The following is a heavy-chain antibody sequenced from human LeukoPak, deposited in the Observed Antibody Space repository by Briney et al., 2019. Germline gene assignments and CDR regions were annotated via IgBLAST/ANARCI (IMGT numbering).Heavy chain of an antibody. D-gene: IGHD6-19*01. CDR2: ISYDGSNK. V-gene: IGHV3-30*18. CDR3: AKDAKIIAVAGTPGMDV. CDR1: GFTFSSYG. Sequence: GGSLRLSCAASGFTFSSYGMHWVRQAPGKGLEWVAVISYDGSNKYYADSVKGRFTISRDNSKNTLYLQMNSLRAEDTAVYYCAKDAKIIAVAGTPGMDVWGQGTTVTVSS. J-gene: IGHJ6*02.